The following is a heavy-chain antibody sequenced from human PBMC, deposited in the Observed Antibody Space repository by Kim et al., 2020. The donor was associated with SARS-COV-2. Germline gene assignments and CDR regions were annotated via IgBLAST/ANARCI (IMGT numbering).Heavy chain of an antibody. CDR3: AKDREYDYDFWSGEFDY. D-gene: IGHD3-3*01. J-gene: IGHJ4*02. Sequence: GSLRLSCAASGFTFSSYAMSWVRQAPGKGLEWVSAISGSGGSPYYPGSVKGRFTISRDNSKNTLNLQMNSLRAEDTAVYYRAKDREYDYDFWSGEFDYWGQGTLVTVSS. V-gene: IGHV3-23*01. CDR2: ISGSGGSP. CDR1: GFTFSSYA.